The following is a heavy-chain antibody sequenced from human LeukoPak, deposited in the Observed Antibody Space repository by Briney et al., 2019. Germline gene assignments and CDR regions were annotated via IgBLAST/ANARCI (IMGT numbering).Heavy chain of an antibody. V-gene: IGHV3-33*01. CDR1: GFIFRSYG. Sequence: GGSLRLSYAASGFIFRSYGMHWVRQAPGKGLEWVAAIWYDGNNKYYADSVKGRFTISRDNSKNTLYLQMNGLRAEDTAVYYCARKLAGNYYDSSGYWENAFDIWGQGTMVTVSS. D-gene: IGHD3-22*01. CDR2: IWYDGNNK. J-gene: IGHJ3*02. CDR3: ARKLAGNYYDSSGYWENAFDI.